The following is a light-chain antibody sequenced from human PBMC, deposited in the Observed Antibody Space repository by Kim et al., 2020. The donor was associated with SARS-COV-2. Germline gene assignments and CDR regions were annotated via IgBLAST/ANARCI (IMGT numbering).Light chain of an antibody. CDR1: QSVNNN. CDR3: QQYNNWPLT. Sequence: DIVMTQSPATLSVSPGERATLSCRASQSVNNNLAWYQQKPGQAPRLLIYGASIRATGIAARFSGSGSETEFTLTISSLQSEDFVVYYCQQYNNWPLTSGGGTKVEI. V-gene: IGKV3D-15*01. CDR2: GAS. J-gene: IGKJ4*01.